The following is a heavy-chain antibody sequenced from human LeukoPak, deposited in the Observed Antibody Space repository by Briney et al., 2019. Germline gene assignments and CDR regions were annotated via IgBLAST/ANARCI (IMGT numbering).Heavy chain of an antibody. CDR3: AKDKITWLVRGGTFDY. CDR2: ISGSGGST. Sequence: GGSLRLSCAASGFTVSSNYMSWVRQAPGKGLEWVSAISGSGGSTYYADSVKGRFTISRDNSKNTLYLQMNSLRAEDTAVYYCAKDKITWLVRGGTFDYWGQGTLVTVSS. J-gene: IGHJ4*02. V-gene: IGHV3-23*01. D-gene: IGHD6-19*01. CDR1: GFTVSSNY.